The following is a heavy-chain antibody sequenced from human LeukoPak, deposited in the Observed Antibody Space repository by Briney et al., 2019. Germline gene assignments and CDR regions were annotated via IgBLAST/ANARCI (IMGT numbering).Heavy chain of an antibody. J-gene: IGHJ4*02. CDR1: GFTFDDYA. Sequence: GRSLRLSCAASGFTFDDYAMHWVRQAPGKGLEWVSGISWNSGSIGYADSVKGRFTISRDNAKNSLYLQMNSLRAEDTAVYYCARRLRRNYFDYWGQGTLVTVSS. CDR3: ARRLRRNYFDY. D-gene: IGHD4-17*01. V-gene: IGHV3-9*01. CDR2: ISWNSGSI.